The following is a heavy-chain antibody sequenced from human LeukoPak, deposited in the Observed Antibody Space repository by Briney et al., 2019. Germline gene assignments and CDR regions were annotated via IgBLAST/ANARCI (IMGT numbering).Heavy chain of an antibody. J-gene: IGHJ3*02. Sequence: PGGSLRLSCAASGFTFDDYAMHWVRQAPGKGLEWVSGISWNSGVIDYADSVKGRFTISRDNAKNSLYLQMNSLRAEDTAVYYCARVAAPDDAFDIWGQGTMVTVSS. CDR2: ISWNSGVI. CDR3: ARVAAPDDAFDI. D-gene: IGHD2-15*01. CDR1: GFTFDDYA. V-gene: IGHV3-9*01.